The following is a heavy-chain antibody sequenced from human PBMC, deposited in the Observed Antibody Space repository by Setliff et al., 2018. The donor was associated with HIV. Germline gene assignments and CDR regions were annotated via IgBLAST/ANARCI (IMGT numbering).Heavy chain of an antibody. Sequence: PSETLSLTCAVSGGSISSHYWSWIRQPPGKGLEWIGSIYHSGSTYYNPSLKSRVTISVDTSKNQFSLKLSSVTAADTAVYYCARGRGVKGEVSDYWGRGTLVTVS. CDR2: IYHSGST. CDR1: GGSISSHY. J-gene: IGHJ4*02. D-gene: IGHD3-10*01. V-gene: IGHV4-38-2*01. CDR3: ARGRGVKGEVSDY.